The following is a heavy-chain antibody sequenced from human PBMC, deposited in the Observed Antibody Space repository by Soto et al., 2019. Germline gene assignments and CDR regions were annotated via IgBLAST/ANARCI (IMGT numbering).Heavy chain of an antibody. V-gene: IGHV3-21*01. CDR3: VLDQFDHLGYHWFDR. Sequence: GGSLRLSCAASGFNFNDYQIHWVRQAPGEGLEWVSGISPGLSFIYYADSVRGRFTISRDNSNKSVFLQLNSLRVDDTATYYCVLDQFDHLGYHWFDRSGPAPLVSGSS. CDR1: GFNFNDYQ. CDR2: ISPGLSFI. J-gene: IGHJ5*02. D-gene: IGHD5-18*01.